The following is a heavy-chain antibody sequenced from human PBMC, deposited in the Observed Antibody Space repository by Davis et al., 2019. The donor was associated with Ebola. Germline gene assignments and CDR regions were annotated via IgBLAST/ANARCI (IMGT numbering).Heavy chain of an antibody. CDR3: ARGFTKKILWFGETDYGMDV. V-gene: IGHV4-34*01. CDR1: GGSFSGYY. J-gene: IGHJ6*02. CDR2: INHSGST. Sequence: SETLSLTCAVYGGSFSGYYWSWIRQPPGKGLEWIGEINHSGSTNYNPSLKSRVTISVDTSKNQFSLQLNSVTPEDTAVYYCARGFTKKILWFGETDYGMDVWGQGTTVTVSS. D-gene: IGHD3-10*01.